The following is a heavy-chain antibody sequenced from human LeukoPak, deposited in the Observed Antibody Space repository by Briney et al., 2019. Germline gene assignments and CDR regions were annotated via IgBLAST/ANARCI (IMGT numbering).Heavy chain of an antibody. Sequence: ASVKVSCKASGGTFSSYAISWVRQAPGQGLEWMGRIIPILGIANYAQKFQGRVMITADKSTSTAYMELSSLRSEDTAVYYCATRGSSSGWYPDYWGQGTLVTVSS. D-gene: IGHD6-19*01. CDR2: IIPILGIA. J-gene: IGHJ4*02. CDR1: GGTFSSYA. CDR3: ATRGSSSGWYPDY. V-gene: IGHV1-69*04.